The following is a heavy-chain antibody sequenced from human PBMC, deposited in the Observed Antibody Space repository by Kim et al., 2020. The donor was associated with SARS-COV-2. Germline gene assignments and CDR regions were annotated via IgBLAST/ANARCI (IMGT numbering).Heavy chain of an antibody. D-gene: IGHD3-3*02. Sequence: GGSLRLSCAATGFTFSTSWMTWVRQAPGRGLEWVANIKEDGSVKNYIDSVRGRFTISRDNAKNSLYLQMNSLRADDTAVYYCTRDAAFFRFDYWGQGTLV. J-gene: IGHJ4*02. CDR2: IKEDGSVK. CDR1: GFTFSTSW. V-gene: IGHV3-7*03. CDR3: TRDAAFFRFDY.